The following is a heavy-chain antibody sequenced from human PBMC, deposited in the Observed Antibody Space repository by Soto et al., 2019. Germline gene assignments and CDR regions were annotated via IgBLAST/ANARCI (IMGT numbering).Heavy chain of an antibody. Sequence: ASVKVSCKASGYTFTGCYIHWVRQAPGQGLEWMGSISPHSGGPNYAQRFQGRVTVTRDTSMTTVYMEMSGLTSDDTAVYYCAREEQTGANYYLDYWGQGTLVTVSS. D-gene: IGHD7-27*01. CDR3: AREEQTGANYYLDY. CDR2: ISPHSGGP. V-gene: IGHV1-2*02. J-gene: IGHJ4*02. CDR1: GYTFTGCY.